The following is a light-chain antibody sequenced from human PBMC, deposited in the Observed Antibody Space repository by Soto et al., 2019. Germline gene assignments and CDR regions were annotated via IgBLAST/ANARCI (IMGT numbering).Light chain of an antibody. CDR3: QQYNSDPYT. V-gene: IGKV1-5*03. CDR2: KAS. J-gene: IGKJ2*01. Sequence: DIQMTQSPYTLSASVGDRVTITCRASPSISSWLAWYQQKPGKAPKLLIYKASNLESGVPSRFSGSGAGTEFPLTIGSLQPDDFATYYCQQYNSDPYTFGQGTKLEI. CDR1: PSISSW.